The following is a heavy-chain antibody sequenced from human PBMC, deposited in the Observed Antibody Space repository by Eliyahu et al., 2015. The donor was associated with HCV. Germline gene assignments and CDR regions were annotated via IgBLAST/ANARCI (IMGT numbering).Heavy chain of an antibody. J-gene: IGHJ4*02. CDR3: ARRVLCSGGSCHLDY. D-gene: IGHD2-15*01. V-gene: IGHV1-69*01. Sequence: EVKKPGSSVKVSCKASGNTFSSYAISWVRQAPGQGLEWMGGIIPRFGTTNYAQKFQDRVTITADESTRTAYIELSSLRSQDTAVYYCARRVLCSGGSCHLDYWGQGTLVTVSS. CDR2: IIPRFGTT. CDR1: GNTFSSYA.